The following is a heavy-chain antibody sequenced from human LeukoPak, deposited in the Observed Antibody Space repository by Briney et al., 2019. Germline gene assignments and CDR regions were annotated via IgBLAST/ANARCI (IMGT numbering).Heavy chain of an antibody. V-gene: IGHV1-8*01. Sequence: ASVKVSGKASGYTFTSYDINWVRQATGQGLEWMGWMNPNSGNTGYAQKFQGRVTMTRNTSISTAYMELSSLRSEDTAVYYCAIVSSYYYYYYGMDVWGQGTTVTVSS. CDR1: GYTFTSYD. CDR3: AIVSSYYYYYYGMDV. J-gene: IGHJ6*02. D-gene: IGHD6-19*01. CDR2: MNPNSGNT.